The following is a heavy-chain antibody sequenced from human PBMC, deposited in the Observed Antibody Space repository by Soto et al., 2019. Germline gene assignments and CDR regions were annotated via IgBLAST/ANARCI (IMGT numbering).Heavy chain of an antibody. CDR2: IIPIFGTA. Sequence: AASVKVSCKASGGTFSSYAISWVRQAPGQGLEWMGGIIPIFGTANYAQKFQGRVTITADESTSTAYMELSSLRSEDTAVYYCARTPPQYYYDSSGAWLFDYWGQGTLVTVSS. CDR1: GGTFSSYA. CDR3: ARTPPQYYYDSSGAWLFDY. D-gene: IGHD3-22*01. V-gene: IGHV1-69*13. J-gene: IGHJ4*02.